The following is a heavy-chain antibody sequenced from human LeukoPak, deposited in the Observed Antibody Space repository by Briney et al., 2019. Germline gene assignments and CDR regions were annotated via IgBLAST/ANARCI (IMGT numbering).Heavy chain of an antibody. D-gene: IGHD3-10*01. V-gene: IGHV4-39*02. CDR3: ARFFVGEYYGSGYYFDD. CDR2: IYFNGIT. CDR1: GGLISSSTTYY. J-gene: IGHJ4*02. Sequence: SETLSLTCSVSGGLISSSTTYYWAWIRQPPGKGLEWIGSIYFNGITYYNASLESRVTVSVDTYNNHFSLRLTSLSAADTAVYYCARFFVGEYYGSGYYFDDWGQGTLVTVTS.